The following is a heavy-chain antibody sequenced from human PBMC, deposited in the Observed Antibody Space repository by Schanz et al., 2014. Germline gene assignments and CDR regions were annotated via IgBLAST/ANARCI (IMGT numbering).Heavy chain of an antibody. J-gene: IGHJ4*02. CDR2: ISAYNGNT. D-gene: IGHD3-3*01. Sequence: QVQLVQSGAEVKKPGASVKVSCKASGYTFTSYGISWVRQAPGQGLEWMGWISAYNGNTKYPQKLQGRVTMTTDTSTNTAYMELRRLRSGDAAVYYCARAADRDLWSGCYTRFDYWGQGTLVTVSS. CDR3: ARAADRDLWSGCYTRFDY. CDR1: GYTFTSYG. V-gene: IGHV1-18*01.